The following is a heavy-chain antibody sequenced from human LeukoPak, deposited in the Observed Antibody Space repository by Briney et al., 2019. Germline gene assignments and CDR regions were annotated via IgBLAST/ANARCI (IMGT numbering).Heavy chain of an antibody. Sequence: GGSLRLSCAASGFTFSNYAMIWVRQAPGKGLEWVSAIRGIRGTYSTEYADSVKDRFTISRDNSKSTLYLQMNSLRAEDTAVYYCANRGIAVAGSANTFDIWGQGTMVTVSS. D-gene: IGHD6-19*01. V-gene: IGHV3-23*01. J-gene: IGHJ3*02. CDR3: ANRGIAVAGSANTFDI. CDR1: GFTFSNYA. CDR2: IRGIRGTYST.